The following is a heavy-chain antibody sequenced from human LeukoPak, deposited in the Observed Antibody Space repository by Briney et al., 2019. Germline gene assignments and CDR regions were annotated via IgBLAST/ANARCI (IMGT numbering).Heavy chain of an antibody. D-gene: IGHD4-17*01. J-gene: IGHJ4*02. CDR1: GFTFSSYE. V-gene: IGHV3-48*03. CDR3: ARRTTGDDY. CDR2: ISSSGLTM. Sequence: SGGSLRLSCAASGFTFSSYEMNWVRQAPGRGLEWVSYISSSGLTMYYADSVKGRFTISRDNAKNSLYLQMNSLRAEDTGVYYCARRTTGDDYWGQRTLVTVSS.